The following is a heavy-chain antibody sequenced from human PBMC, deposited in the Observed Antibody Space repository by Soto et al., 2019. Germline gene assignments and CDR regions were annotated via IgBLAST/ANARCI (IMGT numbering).Heavy chain of an antibody. CDR1: GFTFSNAW. Sequence: GSLRLSCAASGFTFSNAWMNWVRQAPGKGLEWVGRIKSKTDGGTTDYAAPVKGRFTISRDDSKNTLYLQMNSLKTEDTAVYYCTTKAYYDFWSGYYITPNYYYYGMDVWSQGTTLIVSS. CDR2: IKSKTDGGTT. J-gene: IGHJ6*02. V-gene: IGHV3-15*07. D-gene: IGHD3-3*01. CDR3: TTKAYYDFWSGYYITPNYYYYGMDV.